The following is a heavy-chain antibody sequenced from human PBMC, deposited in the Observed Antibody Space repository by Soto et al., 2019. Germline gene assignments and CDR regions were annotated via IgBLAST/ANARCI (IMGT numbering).Heavy chain of an antibody. V-gene: IGHV3-64D*06. J-gene: IGHJ4*02. D-gene: IGHD1-26*01. CDR1: GFTFSTYA. CDR3: ARSGTYEPLYY. Sequence: GVSLRLSCSASGFTFSTYAMHWVRQAPGKGLEYVSAITSNGGSTYYADSVKGRFTISRDNSKNTLYLQMSSLRPEDTAVYYCARSGTYEPLYYWGQGTLVTVSS. CDR2: ITSNGGST.